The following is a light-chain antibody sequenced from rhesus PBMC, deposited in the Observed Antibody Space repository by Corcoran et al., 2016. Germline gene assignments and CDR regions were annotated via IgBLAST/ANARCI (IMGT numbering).Light chain of an antibody. V-gene: IGKV3-42*01. CDR2: GAS. CDR3: QQDYTWPLT. J-gene: IGKJ4*01. Sequence: EIVMTQSPATLSLSPGERATLSCRASQSVFSSLDWYHQKPGQAPKLLLYGASTRATGTPDRVSGSGAGKAVTLTISSLEPEDVGVYYCQQDYTWPLTFGGGTKVEL. CDR1: QSVFSS.